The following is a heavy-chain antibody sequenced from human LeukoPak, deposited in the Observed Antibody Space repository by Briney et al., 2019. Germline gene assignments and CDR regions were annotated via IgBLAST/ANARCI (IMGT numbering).Heavy chain of an antibody. Sequence: SETLSLTCAVYGGSFSGYYWSWIRQPPGKGLEWIGEINHSGSTNYNPSLKSRVTISVDTSKNQFSLKLSSVTAADTAVYYCAIVGTWGMDVWGKGTTVTISS. CDR3: AIVGTWGMDV. V-gene: IGHV4-34*01. CDR1: GGSFSGYY. J-gene: IGHJ6*04. CDR2: INHSGST. D-gene: IGHD1-1*01.